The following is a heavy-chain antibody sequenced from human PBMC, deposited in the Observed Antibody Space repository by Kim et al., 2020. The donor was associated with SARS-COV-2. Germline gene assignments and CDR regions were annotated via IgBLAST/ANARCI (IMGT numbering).Heavy chain of an antibody. D-gene: IGHD3-22*01. CDR3: ARGMGLSSGYYNGDY. Sequence: SETLSLTCAVSGGSISSSNWWSWVRQPPGKGLEWIGEIYHSGSTNYNPSLKSRVTISVDKSKNQFSLKLSSVTAADTAVYYCARGMGLSSGYYNGDYWGQGTLVTVSS. J-gene: IGHJ4*02. CDR2: IYHSGST. CDR1: GGSISSSNW. V-gene: IGHV4-4*02.